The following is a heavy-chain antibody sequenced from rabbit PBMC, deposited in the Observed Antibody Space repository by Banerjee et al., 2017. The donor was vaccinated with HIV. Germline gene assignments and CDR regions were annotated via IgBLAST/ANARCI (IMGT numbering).Heavy chain of an antibody. Sequence: QSLEESGGDLVKPGASLTLTCTASGFSLNIYEMCWVRQAPGKGLEWIACIYAASSGSTWYASWAKGPFTISKTSSTTVTLQMTSLTAADTATYFCARDLTGVTGWNFNLWGQGTLVTVS. CDR3: ARDLTGVTGWNFNL. CDR2: IYAASSGST. D-gene: IGHD7-1*01. J-gene: IGHJ4*01. CDR1: GFSLNIYE. V-gene: IGHV1S40*01.